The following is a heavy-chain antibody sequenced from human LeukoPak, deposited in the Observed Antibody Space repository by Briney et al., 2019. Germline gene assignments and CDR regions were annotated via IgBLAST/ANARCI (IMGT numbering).Heavy chain of an antibody. J-gene: IGHJ6*04. D-gene: IGHD3-10*01. CDR2: IYYSGST. Sequence: PSETLSLTCTVSGGSVSSGSYYWSWIRQPPGTGLEWIGYIYYSGSTNYNPSLKSRVTISVDTSKNQFSLKLSSVTAADTAVYYRARGYYYGSGSYYYSYYYGMDVWGKGTTVTVSS. V-gene: IGHV4-61*01. CDR1: GGSVSSGSYY. CDR3: ARGYYYGSGSYYYSYYYGMDV.